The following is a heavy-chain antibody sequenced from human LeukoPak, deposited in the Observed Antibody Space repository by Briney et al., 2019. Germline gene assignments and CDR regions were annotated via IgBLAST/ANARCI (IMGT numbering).Heavy chain of an antibody. CDR1: GFTFSSYA. CDR3: AKIKDSAMAIYYYGMDV. CDR2: ISGNGGST. Sequence: PGGSLRLSCAASGFTFSSYAMNWVRQAPGKGLEWVSGISGNGGSTYYADSAKGRFTISRDSSKNTLYLQMNSLRAEDTAVYYCAKIKDSAMAIYYYGMDVWGQGTTVTVSS. J-gene: IGHJ6*02. V-gene: IGHV3-23*01. D-gene: IGHD6-19*01.